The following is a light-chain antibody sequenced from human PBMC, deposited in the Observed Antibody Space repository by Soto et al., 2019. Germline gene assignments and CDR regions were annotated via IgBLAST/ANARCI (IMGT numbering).Light chain of an antibody. CDR2: GNS. J-gene: IGLJ1*01. CDR1: SSNFGAGYD. V-gene: IGLV1-40*01. CDR3: QSYDSSLSIYV. Sequence: QSVLTQPPSVSGAPGQRVTISCTGSSSNFGAGYDVHWYQHLPGTAPKLLIYGNSHRPSGVPDRFSGSKSGTSASLAITGLQAEVEADYYCQSYDSSLSIYVFGTGTKLTVL.